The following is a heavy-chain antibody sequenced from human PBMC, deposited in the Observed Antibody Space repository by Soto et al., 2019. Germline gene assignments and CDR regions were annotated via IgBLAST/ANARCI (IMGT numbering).Heavy chain of an antibody. CDR3: ARALAYCISTSCYRYMDV. D-gene: IGHD2-2*01. CDR1: GFTFSSYD. J-gene: IGHJ6*03. V-gene: IGHV3-13*01. Sequence: EVQLVESGGGLVQPGGSLRLSCAASGFTFSSYDMHWVHQATGKGLEWVSAIGTAGDTYYPGSVKGRFTISRENAKSSFYLQMNSLRAGDTAVYYCARALAYCISTSCYRYMDVWGKGTTVTVSS. CDR2: IGTAGDT.